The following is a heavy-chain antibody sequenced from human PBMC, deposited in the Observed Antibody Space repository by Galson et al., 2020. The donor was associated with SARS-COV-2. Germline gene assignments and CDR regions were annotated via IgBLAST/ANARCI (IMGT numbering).Heavy chain of an antibody. Sequence: SQTLSLTRTVSGGSISSSSYYWGWIRQPPGKGLEWIGSIYYSGSTYYNPSLKSRVTISVDTPKNQFSLKLSTVTAADTAWYCCARKEGIQTKSGRAVAGTGGGVDYWGQGTLVTVSS. V-gene: IGHV4-39*07. J-gene: IGHJ4*02. D-gene: IGHD6-19*01. CDR2: IYYSGST. CDR3: ARKEGIQTKSGRAVAGTGGGVDY. CDR1: GGSISSSSYY.